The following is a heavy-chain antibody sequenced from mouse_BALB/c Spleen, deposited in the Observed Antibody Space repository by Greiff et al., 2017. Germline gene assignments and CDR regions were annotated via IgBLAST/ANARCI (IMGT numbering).Heavy chain of an antibody. CDR1: GFTFSGSY. CDR2: ISDGGSYT. J-gene: IGHJ3*01. Sequence: DVQLVESGGGLVKPGGSLKLSCAASGFTFSGSYMYWVRQTPEKRLEWVATISDGGSYTYYPDSVKGRFTISRDNAKNNLYLQMSSLKSEDTAMYYGSRSTGRSGPWFAYWGQGTLVTVSA. D-gene: IGHD4-1*02. V-gene: IGHV5-4*02. CDR3: SRSTGRSGPWFAY.